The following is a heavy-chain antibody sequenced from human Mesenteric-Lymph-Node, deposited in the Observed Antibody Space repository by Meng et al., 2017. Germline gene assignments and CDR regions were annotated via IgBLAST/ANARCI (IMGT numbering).Heavy chain of an antibody. D-gene: IGHD1-1*01. V-gene: IGHV4-38-2*02. CDR1: GYSISSGHY. CDR2: IYYSGST. Sequence: SDTLSLTCTVSGYSISSGHYCGWIRQPPGKGLELEWIGYIYYSGSTYYNPSLKSLVTISVDTSKNQFSLKLSSVTAADTAVYYCARGSWGTRAFDIWGQGTMVTVSS. J-gene: IGHJ3*02. CDR3: ARGSWGTRAFDI.